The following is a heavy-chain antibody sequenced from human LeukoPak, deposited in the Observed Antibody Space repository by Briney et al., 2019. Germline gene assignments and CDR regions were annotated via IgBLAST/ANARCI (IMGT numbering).Heavy chain of an antibody. Sequence: ASVKVSCKASGYSFTLYAMNWVRQAPGQGLEWMGWMNTNTGNPTYAQGFTGRFVFSLDTSVSTAYLQITSLKAEDTAVYYCARDPPYNDFWSDYTIFDPWGQGTLVTVSS. CDR3: ARDPPYNDFWSDYTIFDP. CDR2: MNTNTGNP. CDR1: GYSFTLYA. V-gene: IGHV7-4-1*02. D-gene: IGHD3-3*01. J-gene: IGHJ5*02.